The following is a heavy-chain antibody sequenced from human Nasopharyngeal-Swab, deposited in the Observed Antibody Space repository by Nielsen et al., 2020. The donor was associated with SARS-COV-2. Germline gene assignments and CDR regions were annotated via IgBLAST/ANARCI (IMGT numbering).Heavy chain of an antibody. J-gene: IGHJ3*01. Sequence: GESLKISYAASGFTFTTYSMTWVRQAPGQGLEWVANVKQDGGEKFYLDSVKGRFTISRENAKSSLYLQMTSLRAEDTAVYYCVRDESGAFDLWGQGTMVTVSS. D-gene: IGHD3-10*01. CDR2: VKQDGGEK. CDR3: VRDESGAFDL. CDR1: GFTFTTYS. V-gene: IGHV3-7*01.